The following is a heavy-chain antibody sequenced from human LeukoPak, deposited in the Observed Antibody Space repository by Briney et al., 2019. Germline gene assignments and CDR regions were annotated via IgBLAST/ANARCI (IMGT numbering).Heavy chain of an antibody. D-gene: IGHD3-9*01. J-gene: IGHJ4*02. CDR2: INPNSGGT. CDR3: ARDYDILTGYFDY. V-gene: IGHV1-2*02. Sequence: GASVKVSCKASGYTFTGYYMHWVRQAPGQGLEWMGWINPNSGGTNYAQKFQGRVTMTRDTSISTAYMELSRLGSDDTAVYYCARDYDILTGYFDYWGQGTLVTVSS. CDR1: GYTFTGYY.